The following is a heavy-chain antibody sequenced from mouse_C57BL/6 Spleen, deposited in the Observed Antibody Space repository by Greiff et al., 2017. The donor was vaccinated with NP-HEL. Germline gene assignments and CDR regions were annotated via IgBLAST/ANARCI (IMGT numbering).Heavy chain of an antibody. J-gene: IGHJ1*03. D-gene: IGHD2-3*01. V-gene: IGHV2-2*01. CDR2: IWSGGST. CDR3: ARNYGYYEYFDV. Sequence: VQLQQSGPGLVQPSQSLSITCTVSGFSLTSYGVHWVRQSPGKGLEWLGVIWSGGSTDYNAAFISRLSISKDNSKSQVVFKMNSLQADDTAIYYCARNYGYYEYFDVWGTGTTVTVSS. CDR1: GFSLTSYG.